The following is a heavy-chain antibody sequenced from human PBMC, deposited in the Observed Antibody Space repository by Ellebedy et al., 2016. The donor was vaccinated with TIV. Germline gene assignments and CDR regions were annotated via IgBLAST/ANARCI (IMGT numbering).Heavy chain of an antibody. D-gene: IGHD6-6*01. CDR3: TTTFSVVARGY. V-gene: IGHV3-15*01. Sequence: GGSLRLSCAASGITFTNARMSWVRQAPGMGLEWVGRILSQTEGGTTDYAAPVKGRFTISRDDSRNTLYLQMNSLKTEDTAAYYCTTTFSVVARGYWGQGTLVTVSS. CDR1: GITFTNAR. J-gene: IGHJ4*02. CDR2: ILSQTEGGTT.